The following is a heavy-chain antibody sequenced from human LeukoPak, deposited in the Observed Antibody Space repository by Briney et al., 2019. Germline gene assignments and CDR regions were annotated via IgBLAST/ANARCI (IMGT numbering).Heavy chain of an antibody. Sequence: GGSLRLSCAASGFTFSSFGMLWVRQAPGKGLEWVAFIRYDGSNKYYADSVKGRFTISRDNSKNTLYLQMNSLRAEDTAVYYCAKDGYYGSGSYFYYYYYGMDVWGQGTTVTVSS. J-gene: IGHJ6*02. CDR1: GFTFSSFG. V-gene: IGHV3-30*02. D-gene: IGHD3-10*01. CDR2: IRYDGSNK. CDR3: AKDGYYGSGSYFYYYYYGMDV.